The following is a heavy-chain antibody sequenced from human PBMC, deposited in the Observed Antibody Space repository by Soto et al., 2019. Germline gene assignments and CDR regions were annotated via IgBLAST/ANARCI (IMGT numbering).Heavy chain of an antibody. V-gene: IGHV1-18*01. J-gene: IGHJ6*02. CDR2: ISPYNGNT. CDR3: ARYCAGNACYSRHYYAMDV. D-gene: IGHD2-21*02. Sequence: QVQLVQSAGEVKKPGASAIVSCQASGYTFRNYIIAWLRQAPGQGLEWMGWISPYNGNTNYARKFRARVTLTTDTSPSAAYLERRNLGSDDAATYYCARYCAGNACYSRHYYAMDVWGQGTTVSVSS. CDR1: GYTFRNYI.